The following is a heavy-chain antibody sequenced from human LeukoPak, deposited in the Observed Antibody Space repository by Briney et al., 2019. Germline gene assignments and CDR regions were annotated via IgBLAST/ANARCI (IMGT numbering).Heavy chain of an antibody. CDR1: GFTFGTYA. CDR2: ISGNGAHT. CDR3: AKERLGGLSPEDH. J-gene: IGHJ4*02. Sequence: GGSLRLSCAVSGFTFGTYAMSWVRQAPGKGLEWVSGISGNGAHTYYADSVKGRFTISRDKSKNTLYLQMRSLRAEDTAIYYCAKERLGGLSPEDHWGQGTQVIVSS. D-gene: IGHD3-16*01. V-gene: IGHV3-23*01.